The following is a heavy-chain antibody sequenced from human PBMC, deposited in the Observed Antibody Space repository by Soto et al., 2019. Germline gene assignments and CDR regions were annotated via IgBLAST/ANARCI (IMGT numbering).Heavy chain of an antibody. D-gene: IGHD6-19*01. V-gene: IGHV4-4*02. J-gene: IGHJ4*02. CDR2: IYHSGST. Sequence: QVQLQESGPGLVKPSGTLSLTCAVSAGSISSSNWWCWVRQPLGKGLEWIGEIYHSGSTSSIPSLKSRVAIAVDKSKNQFSLKLSSVTAADTAVYYCARGGSGWYGTVFDYWGQGALVTVS. CDR1: AGSISSSNW. CDR3: ARGGSGWYGTVFDY.